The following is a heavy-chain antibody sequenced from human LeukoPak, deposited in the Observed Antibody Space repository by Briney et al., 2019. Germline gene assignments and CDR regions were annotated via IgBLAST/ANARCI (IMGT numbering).Heavy chain of an antibody. CDR1: GYTFTGYY. CDR2: INPNSGGT. J-gene: IGHJ4*02. D-gene: IGHD2-15*01. Sequence: ASVKVSCKASGYTFTGYYMHWVRQAPGQGLEWMGWINPNSGGTNYAQKFQGRVTMTRDTSIRTAYMELSRLRSDATAVYYCASSFPQGTHYCSGGSCYGYWGQGTLVTVSS. CDR3: ASSFPQGTHYCSGGSCYGY. V-gene: IGHV1-2*02.